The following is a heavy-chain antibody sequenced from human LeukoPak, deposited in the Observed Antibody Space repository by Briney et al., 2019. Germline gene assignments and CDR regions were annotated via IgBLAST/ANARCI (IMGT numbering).Heavy chain of an antibody. CDR3: AREDRTLLWFGELNCFDP. CDR1: GYTFTGYY. J-gene: IGHJ5*02. D-gene: IGHD3-10*01. Sequence: ASVKVSCKASGYTFTGYYMNWVRQAPGQGLEWMGWINPNSGGTNYAQKFQGRVTMTRDTSISTAYMELSRLRSDDTAGYYCAREDRTLLWFGELNCFDPWGQGTLVTVSS. CDR2: INPNSGGT. V-gene: IGHV1-2*02.